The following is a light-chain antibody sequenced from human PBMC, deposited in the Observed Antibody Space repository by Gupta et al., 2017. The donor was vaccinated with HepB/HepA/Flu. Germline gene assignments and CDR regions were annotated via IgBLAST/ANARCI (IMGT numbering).Light chain of an antibody. CDR1: SLRSYY. Sequence: SPELTQDPAVSVALGQTVRITCQGNSLRSYYASRYQQKPGQAPVFDIYGKNNRPTGVPDRVSCSTSRNTASLTMTRAQAEDEAEYFCNSRDSSGHNVVFGGGTKLTV. CDR2: GKN. J-gene: IGLJ3*02. CDR3: NSRDSSGHNVV. V-gene: IGLV3-19*01.